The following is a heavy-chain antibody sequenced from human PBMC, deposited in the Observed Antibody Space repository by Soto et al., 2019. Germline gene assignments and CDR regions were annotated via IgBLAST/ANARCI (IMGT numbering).Heavy chain of an antibody. V-gene: IGHV4-34*08. Sequence: SGTLSLTCAAYGGTVNSYDWNWIRKTPGKGLEWIGEINHTGGTHYNPPLKSRVTMSVDTSKNQFSLRLSSVTAADTAIYYCATRITVFGLLIPPFDPWGQGTQVTVSS. D-gene: IGHD3-3*01. CDR1: GGTVNSYD. CDR2: INHTGGT. J-gene: IGHJ5*02. CDR3: ATRITVFGLLIPPFDP.